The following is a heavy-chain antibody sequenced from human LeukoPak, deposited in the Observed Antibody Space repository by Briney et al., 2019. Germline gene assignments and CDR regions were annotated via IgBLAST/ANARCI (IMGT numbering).Heavy chain of an antibody. CDR2: IRAFNGNT. D-gene: IGHD3-22*01. J-gene: IGHJ4*02. CDR3: ARELRGTYYYESSGSDY. CDR1: NYTFISYG. Sequence: ASVKVSCKTSNYTFISYGMSWVRQAPGQGLEWMGWIRAFNGNTNYAQKFQGRVTMTTDTSTSTGYLEVRSLRVDDTAVYYCARELRGTYYYESSGSDYWGQGTLVTVSS. V-gene: IGHV1-18*01.